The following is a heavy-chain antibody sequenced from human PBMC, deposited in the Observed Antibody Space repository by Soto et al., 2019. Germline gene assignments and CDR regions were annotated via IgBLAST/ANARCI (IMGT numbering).Heavy chain of an antibody. CDR2: INPESTTL. J-gene: IGHJ5*02. CDR3: TKDTFGAWEP. CDR1: ENTVNIDS. D-gene: IGHD1-26*01. V-gene: IGHV3-74*01. Sequence: EAQLVESGGGLVQPGGSLTLSCTASENTVNIDSMHWIRQVPGKGLVWVSRINPESTTLTYADSVTGRFTISRDYAKSTLYLQMTALSVEDTAIYYCTKDTFGAWEPWAQGTVVTVSS.